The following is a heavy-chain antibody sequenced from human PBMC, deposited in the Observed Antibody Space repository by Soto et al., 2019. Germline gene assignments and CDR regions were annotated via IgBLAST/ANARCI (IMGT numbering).Heavy chain of an antibody. J-gene: IGHJ4*02. V-gene: IGHV3-30-3*01. CDR2: ISYDASNK. CDR3: ARDGGRGIVVVITVWYFDY. Sequence: QVQLVESGGGVVQPGRSLRLSCEASGFTFSTYAMHWVRQAPGKGLEWVAFISYDASNKYYADSVKGRFTISRDNSKNTLYLQMNSLRAEDTAVYYCARDGGRGIVVVITVWYFDYWGQGTLVTVSS. D-gene: IGHD3-22*01. CDR1: GFTFSTYA.